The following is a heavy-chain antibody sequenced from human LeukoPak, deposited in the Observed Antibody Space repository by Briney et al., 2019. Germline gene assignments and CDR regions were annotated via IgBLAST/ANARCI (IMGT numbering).Heavy chain of an antibody. D-gene: IGHD4-11*01. V-gene: IGHV4-4*02. Sequence: PSETLSLTCAVSGGSIFSSNWWSWVRQPPGKGLEWIGQIFHSGSTNYNPSLKSRVTISVDTSKNQFSLKLSSVTAADTAVYYCARIVTKGRDFDYWGQGTLVTVSS. CDR1: GGSIFSSNW. CDR3: ARIVTKGRDFDY. J-gene: IGHJ4*02. CDR2: IFHSGST.